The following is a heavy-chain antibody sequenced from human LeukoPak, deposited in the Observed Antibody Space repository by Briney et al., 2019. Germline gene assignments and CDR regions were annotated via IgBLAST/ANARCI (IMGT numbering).Heavy chain of an antibody. D-gene: IGHD2-2*01. V-gene: IGHV3-30*02. CDR2: IRYDGSNK. CDR1: GFTFSSYG. J-gene: IGHJ4*02. Sequence: GGSLRLSCAASGFTFSSYGMHWVRQAPGKGLEWVAFIRYDGSNKYYADSVKGRFTISRDNSKNTLYLQMNSLRAEDTAVYYCANSLYCSSPRCYGEYFDYWGQGPLVT. CDR3: ANSLYCSSPRCYGEYFDY.